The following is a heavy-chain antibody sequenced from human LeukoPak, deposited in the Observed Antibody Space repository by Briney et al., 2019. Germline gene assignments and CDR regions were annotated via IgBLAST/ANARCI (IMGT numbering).Heavy chain of an antibody. CDR2: FDPEDGET. J-gene: IGHJ4*02. V-gene: IGHV1-24*01. CDR3: ATNVDTAMDPYFDY. Sequence: GASVKVSCKVCGYTLTELSMHWVRQAPGKGLEWMGGFDPEDGETIYAQKFQGRVTMTEDTSTDTAYMELSSLRSEDTAVYYCATNVDTAMDPYFDYWGQGTLVTVSS. D-gene: IGHD5-18*01. CDR1: GYTLTELS.